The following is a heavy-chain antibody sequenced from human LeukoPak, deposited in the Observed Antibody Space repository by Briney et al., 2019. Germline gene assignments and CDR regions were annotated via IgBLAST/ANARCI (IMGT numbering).Heavy chain of an antibody. Sequence: GGSLRLSCAASGFTLSSYSMNWVRQAPGKGLEWVSYISSSSSTIYYADSVKGRFTISRDNAKNSLYLQMNSLRDEDTAVYYCVRDRGYDFWSGYYGFDYWGQGTLVTVSS. CDR2: ISSSSSTI. CDR3: VRDRGYDFWSGYYGFDY. V-gene: IGHV3-48*02. J-gene: IGHJ4*02. D-gene: IGHD3-3*01. CDR1: GFTLSSYS.